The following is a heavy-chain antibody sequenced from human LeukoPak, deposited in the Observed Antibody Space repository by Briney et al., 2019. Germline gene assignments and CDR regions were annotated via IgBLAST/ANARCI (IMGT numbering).Heavy chain of an antibody. J-gene: IGHJ6*03. CDR3: ARGPNYAFWSGSYYYYMDV. Sequence: ASVKVSCKASGYTFTSYDINWVRQATGQGLEWMGCMNPNSGNTVYTQKLQGRVTMTRSTSINTAYMELSSLRSEDTAVYYCARGPNYAFWSGSYYYYMDVWGKGTTVTVSS. D-gene: IGHD3-3*01. CDR2: MNPNSGNT. V-gene: IGHV1-8*01. CDR1: GYTFTSYD.